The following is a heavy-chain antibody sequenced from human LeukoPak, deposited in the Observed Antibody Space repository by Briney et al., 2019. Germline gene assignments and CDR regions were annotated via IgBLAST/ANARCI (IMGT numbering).Heavy chain of an antibody. V-gene: IGHV3-33*01. J-gene: IGHJ4*02. CDR1: GFTFSSYG. D-gene: IGHD4-17*01. CDR2: IWYDGSNK. CDR3: ARAVGDYPPYFDY. Sequence: GGSLRLSCAASGFTFSSYGMHWVRQAPGKGLEWVAVIWYDGSNKYYADSVKGRFTISRDNSKNTLYLQMNSLRAEDTAVYHCARAVGDYPPYFDYWGQGTLVTVSS.